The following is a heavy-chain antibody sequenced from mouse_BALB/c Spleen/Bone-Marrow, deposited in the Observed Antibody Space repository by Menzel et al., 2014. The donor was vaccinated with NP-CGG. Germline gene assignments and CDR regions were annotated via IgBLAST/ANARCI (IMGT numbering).Heavy chain of an antibody. Sequence: VKLMESGPGLVAPSQSLFITCTVSGFSLTSYGVHWVRQPPGKGLGWLGVIWAGGSTNYNSALMSRLSISKDNSKSQVFLKMNSLQIDDTAMYYCARGGRYAMDYWGQGTSVTVSS. CDR1: GFSLTSYG. CDR2: IWAGGST. CDR3: ARGGRYAMDY. V-gene: IGHV2-9*02. J-gene: IGHJ4*01. D-gene: IGHD3-3*01.